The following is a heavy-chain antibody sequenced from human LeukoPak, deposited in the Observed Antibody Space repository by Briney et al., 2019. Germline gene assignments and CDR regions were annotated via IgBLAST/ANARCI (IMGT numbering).Heavy chain of an antibody. V-gene: IGHV1-18*01. CDR3: ARELEAIVVAGNWFDP. CDR2: ISAYNGNT. D-gene: IGHD2-15*01. J-gene: IGHJ5*02. CDR1: GYTFTSYG. Sequence: ASVKVSFKASGYTFTSYGISWVRQAPGQGLEWMGWISAYNGNTNYAQKFQGRVTMTRDTSISTAYMELSRLRSDDTAVYYCARELEAIVVAGNWFDPWGQGTLVTVSS.